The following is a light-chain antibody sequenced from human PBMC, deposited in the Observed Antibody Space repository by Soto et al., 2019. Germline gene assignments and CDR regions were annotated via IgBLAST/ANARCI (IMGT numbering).Light chain of an antibody. V-gene: IGKV1-33*01. CDR2: GAS. J-gene: IGKJ4*01. Sequence: EIQMTQSPSSLSASVGDRVTLTCQASQDIKKYLNWYQQTPGKAPKLLIYGASSLQIGVPSRFSAGGSGTDFTFTISGLQPEDIATYCCKQYDNLPLTFGGGTKVEI. CDR1: QDIKKY. CDR3: KQYDNLPLT.